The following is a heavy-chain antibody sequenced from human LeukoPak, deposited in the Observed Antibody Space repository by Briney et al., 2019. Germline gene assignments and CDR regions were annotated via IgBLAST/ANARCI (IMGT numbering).Heavy chain of an antibody. Sequence: SETLSLXCTVSGGSISSGDYYWSWSRQPPGKGPEWIGHIYHSGITYYNPSLKSRVTFLVDTSKNQFSLKVNSVTAADTAVYHCARARAYSNSWHYFDYWGQGTLVTVSS. J-gene: IGHJ4*02. V-gene: IGHV4-30-4*08. CDR2: IYHSGIT. CDR3: ARARAYSNSWHYFDY. CDR1: GGSISSGDYY. D-gene: IGHD6-13*01.